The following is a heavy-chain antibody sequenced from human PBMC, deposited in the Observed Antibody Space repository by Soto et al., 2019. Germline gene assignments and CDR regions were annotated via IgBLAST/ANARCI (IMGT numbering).Heavy chain of an antibody. D-gene: IGHD3-10*01. CDR3: AGTSYYYARLPGPVYYYYGMDV. CDR2: IIPIFGTA. CDR1: GGTFSSYA. Sequence: SVKVSCKASGGTFSSYAISWVRQAPGQGLEWMGGIIPIFGTANYAQKFQGRVTITADESTSTAYMELSSLRSEDTAVYYCAGTSYYYARLPGPVYYYYGMDVWGQGTTVTVSS. J-gene: IGHJ6*02. V-gene: IGHV1-69*13.